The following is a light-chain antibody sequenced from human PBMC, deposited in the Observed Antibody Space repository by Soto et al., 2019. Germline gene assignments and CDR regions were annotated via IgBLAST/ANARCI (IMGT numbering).Light chain of an antibody. V-gene: IGKV3-11*01. CDR1: QSVGNY. Sequence: EIVLTQSPATLYLSLGVRATLSCRASQSVGNYLAWYQQKAGQAPRLLIYDASHRATGVPDRFSGSGSGTDFTLTISSLQSEDFATYYCLKDYTYPLTFGHGTKVDI. CDR3: LKDYTYPLT. CDR2: DAS. J-gene: IGKJ1*01.